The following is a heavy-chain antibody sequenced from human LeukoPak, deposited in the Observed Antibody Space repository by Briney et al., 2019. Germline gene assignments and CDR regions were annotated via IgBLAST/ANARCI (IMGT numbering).Heavy chain of an antibody. V-gene: IGHV3-74*01. J-gene: IGHJ3*02. D-gene: IGHD2-2*01. CDR1: GFTFSSYW. Sequence: GGSLRLSCAASGFTFSSYWMHWVRQAPGKGLVWVSRINSDGSSTSYADSVKGRFTISRDNAKNTLYLQMNSLRAEDMAVYYCANYCSSTSCPGDDAFDIWGQGTMVTVSS. CDR2: INSDGSST. CDR3: ANYCSSTSCPGDDAFDI.